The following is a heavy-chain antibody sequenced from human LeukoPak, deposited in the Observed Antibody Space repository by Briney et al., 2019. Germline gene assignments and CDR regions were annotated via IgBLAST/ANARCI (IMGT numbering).Heavy chain of an antibody. V-gene: IGHV5-51*01. Sequence: GESLKISCKDSGYSFNIYWIGWVRQMPGKGLEWMGIIYPGDSDTRYSPSFQGQVTISAGKSISTAYLQWSSLKASDTAMYYCARNYYDSSGHYFGAFDIWGQGTLVTVSS. D-gene: IGHD3-22*01. CDR3: ARNYYDSSGHYFGAFDI. CDR2: IYPGDSDT. CDR1: GYSFNIYW. J-gene: IGHJ3*02.